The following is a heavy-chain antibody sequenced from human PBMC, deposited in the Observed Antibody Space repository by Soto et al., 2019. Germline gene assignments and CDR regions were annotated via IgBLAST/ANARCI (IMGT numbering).Heavy chain of an antibody. CDR2: IYNSGST. J-gene: IGHJ6*02. V-gene: IGHV4-59*01. Sequence: SETLSLTCSVSGGSISSNYWSWIRQPPGKGLEWIGYIYNSGSTNYNPSLKSRVTMSADTSKNQFSLKLSSVTAADTAVYYCARDGAYYGMTSGAKGPRSPSP. D-gene: IGHD2-15*01. CDR1: GGSISSNY. CDR3: ARDGAYYGMTS.